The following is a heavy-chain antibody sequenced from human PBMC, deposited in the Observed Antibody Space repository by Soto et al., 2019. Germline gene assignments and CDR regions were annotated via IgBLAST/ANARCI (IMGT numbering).Heavy chain of an antibody. Sequence: EVQLVESGGGLVKPGGSLRLSCATSGLIFKNAFMNWVRQAPGKGLEWVGRSKNNANVVTTDYAAPVKGRFTISRDDSENTQYLQMNSLRIEDTGVNYCTTMGKDISGEVAGDWGQGTLVTVST. CDR1: GLIFKNAF. D-gene: IGHD3-16*01. V-gene: IGHV3-15*07. CDR2: SKNNANVVTT. J-gene: IGHJ4*02. CDR3: TTMGKDISGEVAGD.